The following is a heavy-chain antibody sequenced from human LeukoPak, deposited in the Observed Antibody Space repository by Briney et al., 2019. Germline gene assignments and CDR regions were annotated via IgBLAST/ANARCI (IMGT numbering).Heavy chain of an antibody. CDR3: AKQSGIDDFWSGYYGASYYFDY. V-gene: IGHV3-23*01. CDR1: GFTFSSYW. J-gene: IGHJ4*02. CDR2: ISGSGGST. D-gene: IGHD3-3*01. Sequence: GGSLRLSCAASGFTFSSYWMSWVRQAPGKGLEWVSAISGSGGSTYYADSVKGRFTISRDNSKNTLYLQMNSLRAEDTAVYYCAKQSGIDDFWSGYYGASYYFDYWGQGTLVTVSS.